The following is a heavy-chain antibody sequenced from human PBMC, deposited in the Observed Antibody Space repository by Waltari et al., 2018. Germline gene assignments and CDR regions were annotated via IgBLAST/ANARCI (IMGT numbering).Heavy chain of an antibody. CDR2: IYYSGST. CDR1: GGSISSGGYY. V-gene: IGHV4-31*03. Sequence: QVQLQESGPGLVKPSQTLSLTCTVSGGSISSGGYYWSWIRQHPGKGLEWIGYIYYSGSTYYNPSLKSRVTISVDTSKNQFSLKLSSVTAADTAVYYCAREITTLEHYYYGMDVWGQGTTVTVSS. D-gene: IGHD3-3*01. J-gene: IGHJ6*02. CDR3: AREITTLEHYYYGMDV.